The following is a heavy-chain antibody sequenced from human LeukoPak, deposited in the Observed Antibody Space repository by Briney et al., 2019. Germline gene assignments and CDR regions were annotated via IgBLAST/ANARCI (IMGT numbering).Heavy chain of an antibody. Sequence: ASVKVSCKASGYTFTVQYMHWVRQAPGQGRGWIGLIKPNSGATSYAQQYQVRVTMTRDPPISTVYMELSRLRSDDTAVYYCARGGTYYDNLTGYYSRSGFDYWGQGTRVSVSS. V-gene: IGHV1-2*02. CDR2: IKPNSGAT. CDR1: GYTFTVQY. D-gene: IGHD3-9*01. CDR3: ARGGTYYDNLTGYYSRSGFDY. J-gene: IGHJ4*02.